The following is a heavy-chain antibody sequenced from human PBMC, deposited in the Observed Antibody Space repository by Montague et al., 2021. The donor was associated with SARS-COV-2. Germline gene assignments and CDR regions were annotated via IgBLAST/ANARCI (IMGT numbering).Heavy chain of an antibody. J-gene: IGHJ4*02. CDR3: ASMVRAQVYYYDY. D-gene: IGHD3-10*01. CDR2: IFYSGST. V-gene: IGHV4-39*01. CDR1: GGPISSCSYY. Sequence: SETLSLTCTVSGGPISSCSYYCGWIRQLPGKGLEWIGSIFYSGSTDYYPSLKSRVTISVDTSKNQFSLKLSSVTAADTALYYCASMVRAQVYYYDYWGQGTQVTDSS.